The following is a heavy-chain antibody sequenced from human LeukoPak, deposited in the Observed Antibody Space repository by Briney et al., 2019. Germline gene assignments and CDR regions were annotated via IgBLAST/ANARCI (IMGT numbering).Heavy chain of an antibody. CDR1: GYTLSELS. CDR2: FDVAETDT. Sequence: GAPVKVSCKVPGYTLSELSMHWVRQSPGKGLEWMGGFDVAETDTIYAQKFQGRVTMTEDTSTDTAYMELNSLSSEDTAVYYCSSSGVEEWQGLHFWGQGTLVTVSS. V-gene: IGHV1-24*01. CDR3: SSSGVEEWQGLHF. J-gene: IGHJ4*02. D-gene: IGHD3-3*01.